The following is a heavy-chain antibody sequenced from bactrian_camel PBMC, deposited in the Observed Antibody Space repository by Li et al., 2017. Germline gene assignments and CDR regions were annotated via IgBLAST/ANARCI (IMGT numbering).Heavy chain of an antibody. Sequence: DVQLVESGGGSVQAGGSLRLSCAASGVTYASSHDVNCMGWFRQAPGKEREAIAAISSGGRATTFDDSMKGRFTISQDNAKTTLYLQMDSLKPDDTAMYFCAASPGLGCPGPGLPSLLSLFNYWGQGTQVTVS. D-gene: IGHD1*01. CDR1: GVTYASSHD. V-gene: IGHV3S59*01. CDR3: AASPGLGCPGPGLPSLLSLFNY. J-gene: IGHJ4*01. CDR2: ISSGGRAT.